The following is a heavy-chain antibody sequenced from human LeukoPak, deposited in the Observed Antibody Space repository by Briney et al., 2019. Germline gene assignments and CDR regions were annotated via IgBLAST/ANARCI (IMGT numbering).Heavy chain of an antibody. CDR1: GHTLTELS. CDR2: FDPEDGET. V-gene: IGHV1-24*01. Sequence: GASVKVSCKVSGHTLTELSMHWVRQAPGKGLEWMGGFDPEDGETIYAQKFQGRVTMTEDTSTGTAYMELSSLRSEDTAVYYCATRAGGVRGAPWMAFDIWGQGTMVTVSS. D-gene: IGHD3-10*02. J-gene: IGHJ3*02. CDR3: ATRAGGVRGAPWMAFDI.